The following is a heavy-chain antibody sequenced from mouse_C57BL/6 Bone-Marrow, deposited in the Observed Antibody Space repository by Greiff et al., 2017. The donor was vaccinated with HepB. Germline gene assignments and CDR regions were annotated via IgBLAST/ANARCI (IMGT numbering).Heavy chain of an antibody. J-gene: IGHJ3*01. Sequence: EVKLVESGGGLVKPGGSLKLSCAASGFTFSDYGMHWVRQAPEKGLERVAYISSGSSTIYYADTVKGRFTISRDNAKNTLFLQMTSLRSEDTAMYYCARDYDYDQTAWFAYWGQGTLVTVSA. CDR2: ISSGSSTI. CDR1: GFTFSDYG. CDR3: ARDYDYDQTAWFAY. D-gene: IGHD2-4*01. V-gene: IGHV5-17*01.